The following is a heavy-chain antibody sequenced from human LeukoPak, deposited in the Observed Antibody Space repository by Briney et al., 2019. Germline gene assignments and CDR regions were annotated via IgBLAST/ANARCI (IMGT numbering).Heavy chain of an antibody. Sequence: GASVKVSCKVSGYTLSEISMQWVRQAPGKGLEWMGGFDPEDGETIYAQKFQGRVTMTEDTSTDTAYMELSSLRSEDTAVYYCATDSPPDYGGNSGPAFDIWGQGTMVTVSS. J-gene: IGHJ3*02. D-gene: IGHD4-23*01. CDR1: GYTLSEIS. CDR2: FDPEDGET. V-gene: IGHV1-24*01. CDR3: ATDSPPDYGGNSGPAFDI.